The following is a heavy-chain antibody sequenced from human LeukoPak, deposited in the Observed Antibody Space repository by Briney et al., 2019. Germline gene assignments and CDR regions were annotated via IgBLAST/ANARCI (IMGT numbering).Heavy chain of an antibody. Sequence: GGSLRLSCAASGFTFSNAWMTWVRQAPGKGLEWVGRIKRKADGGTTDYAALVKGRLTISRDDSKNTLYLQMNSLRTEDTAMYYCTSTLGYWGQGTLVTVSS. CDR2: IKRKADGGTT. D-gene: IGHD6-6*01. J-gene: IGHJ4*02. V-gene: IGHV3-15*01. CDR1: GFTFSNAW. CDR3: TSTLGY.